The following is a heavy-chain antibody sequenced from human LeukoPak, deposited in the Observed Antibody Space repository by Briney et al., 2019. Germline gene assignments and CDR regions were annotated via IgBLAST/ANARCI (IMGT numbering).Heavy chain of an antibody. CDR2: INSDGSST. CDR1: GFTFSTYA. Sequence: GGSLRLSCAASGFTFSTYAVNWVRQAPGKGLVWVSRINSDGSSTSYADSVKGRFTISRDNAKNTLYLQMNSLRAEDTAVYYCAREGPFYGDYIEAYFDYWGQGTLVTVSS. V-gene: IGHV3-74*01. D-gene: IGHD4-17*01. J-gene: IGHJ4*02. CDR3: AREGPFYGDYIEAYFDY.